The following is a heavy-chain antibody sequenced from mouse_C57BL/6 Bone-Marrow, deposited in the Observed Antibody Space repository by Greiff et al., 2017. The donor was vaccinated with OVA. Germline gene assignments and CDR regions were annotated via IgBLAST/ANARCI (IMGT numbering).Heavy chain of an antibody. CDR2: ISSGGSYT. D-gene: IGHD1-1*01. Sequence: DVKLVESGGDLVKPGGSLKLSCAASGFTFSSYGMSWVRQTPDKRLEWVATISSGGSYTYYPDSVKGRFTISRDNAKNTLYLQMSSLKSEDTAMYYCARHEDYYGSWFDYWGQGITLTVSS. J-gene: IGHJ2*01. CDR1: GFTFSSYG. CDR3: ARHEDYYGSWFDY. V-gene: IGHV5-6*02.